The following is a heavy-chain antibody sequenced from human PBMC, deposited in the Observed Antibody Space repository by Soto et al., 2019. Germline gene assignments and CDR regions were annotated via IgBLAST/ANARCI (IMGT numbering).Heavy chain of an antibody. CDR2: MNPNSGNT. CDR1: GYTFTSYD. V-gene: IGHV1-8*01. CDR3: ARVHTIIVVVPAAIDAFDI. Sequence: ASVKVSCKASGYTFTSYDINWVRQATGQGLEWMGWMNPNSGNTGYAQKFQGRVTMTRNTSISTAYMGLSSLRSEDTAVYYCARVHTIIVVVPAAIDAFDIWGQGTMVTVSS. D-gene: IGHD2-2*01. J-gene: IGHJ3*02.